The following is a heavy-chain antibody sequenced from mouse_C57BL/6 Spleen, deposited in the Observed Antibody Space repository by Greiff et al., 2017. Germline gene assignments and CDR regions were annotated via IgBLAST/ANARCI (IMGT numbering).Heavy chain of an antibody. CDR2: IHPNSGST. CDR1: GYTFTSYW. Sequence: QVQLKQPGAGLVKPGASVKLSCKASGYTFTSYWMPWVKQRPGQGLEWIGMIHPNSGSTNYHEKFKSQATLTVDKSHSTAYMQLSSLTSEASAVYYCARSSSWGPFDYWGQGTTLTVSS. J-gene: IGHJ2*01. D-gene: IGHD4-1*01. CDR3: ARSSSWGPFDY. V-gene: IGHV1-64*01.